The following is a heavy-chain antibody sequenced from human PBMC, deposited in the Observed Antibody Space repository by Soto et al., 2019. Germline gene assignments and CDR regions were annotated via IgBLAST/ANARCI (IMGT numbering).Heavy chain of an antibody. CDR2: IIPILGIA. Sequence: QVQLVQSGAEVKKPGSSVKVSCKASGGTFSSYTISWVRQAPGQGLEWMGRIIPILGIANYAQKFQGRVTITADKSTSTAYMELSRLRSEDTAVEYCASTYCSGGSCYSIDYWGQGTLVTVSS. J-gene: IGHJ4*02. CDR3: ASTYCSGGSCYSIDY. V-gene: IGHV1-69*02. D-gene: IGHD2-15*01. CDR1: GGTFSSYT.